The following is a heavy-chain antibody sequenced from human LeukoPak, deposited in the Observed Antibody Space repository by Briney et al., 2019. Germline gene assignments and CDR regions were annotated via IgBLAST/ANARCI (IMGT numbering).Heavy chain of an antibody. V-gene: IGHV3-21*01. D-gene: IGHD2-2*02. Sequence: GGSLRLSCAASGFTFSSYSMNWVRQAPGKGLEWVSSISSSGSYIYYADSVKGRFTISRDNAKNSLYLQMNSLRAEDTAVYYCARDLEKPPSYCSSTSCHMAPSDYWGQGTLVTVSS. CDR2: ISSSGSYI. CDR3: ARDLEKPPSYCSSTSCHMAPSDY. CDR1: GFTFSSYS. J-gene: IGHJ4*02.